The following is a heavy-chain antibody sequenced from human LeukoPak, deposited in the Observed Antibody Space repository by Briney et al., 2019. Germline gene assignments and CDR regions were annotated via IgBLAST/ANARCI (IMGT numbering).Heavy chain of an antibody. V-gene: IGHV4-34*01. CDR3: ARQYCSSTSCYMSFDY. CDR1: GGSFSGYY. CDR2: INHSGST. J-gene: IGHJ4*02. D-gene: IGHD2-2*02. Sequence: PSETLSLTCAVYGGSFSGYYWSWIRQPPGKGLEWIGEINHSGSTNYNPSLKSRVTISVDTSKNQFSLKLSSVTAADTAVYYCARQYCSSTSCYMSFDYWGQGTLVTVSS.